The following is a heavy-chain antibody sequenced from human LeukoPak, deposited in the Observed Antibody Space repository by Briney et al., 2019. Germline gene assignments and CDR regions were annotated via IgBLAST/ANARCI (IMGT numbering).Heavy chain of an antibody. J-gene: IGHJ5*02. D-gene: IGHD3-16*01. CDR1: GASITSYY. V-gene: IGHV4-59*13. CDR2: ILYSGTT. CDR3: ARRIIARGLGQENWFDP. Sequence: SETLSLTCTVDGASITSYYWNWIRQPPGKGLVWIGYILYSGTTNYNPSLNSRVTMSLDTSKNQFSLELSSVTAADTAVYYCARRIIARGLGQENWFDPWGQGILVTVSS.